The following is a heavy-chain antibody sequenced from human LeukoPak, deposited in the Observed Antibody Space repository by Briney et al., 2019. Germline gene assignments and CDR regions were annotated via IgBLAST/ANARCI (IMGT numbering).Heavy chain of an antibody. V-gene: IGHV1-46*01. J-gene: IGHJ4*02. CDR1: GYTFTSNY. CDR3: ARFGEQQQNDY. D-gene: IGHD3-10*01. Sequence: ASVKVSCKAFGYTFTSNYMHWVRQAPGQGPEWMGVISPSGGSTTYAQKFQGRVTLTRDMSTSTDYLELSSLRSEDTAVYYCARFGEQQQNDYWGQGTLVTVSS. CDR2: ISPSGGST.